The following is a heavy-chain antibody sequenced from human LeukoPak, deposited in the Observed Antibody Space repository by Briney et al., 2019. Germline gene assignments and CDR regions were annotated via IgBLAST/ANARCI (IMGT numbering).Heavy chain of an antibody. CDR3: ARGPPRLTSFRGYSYGYDY. CDR1: GYTFTSYA. Sequence: ASVKVSCKASGYTFTSYAMHWVRQAPGQRLEWMGWINAGNGNTKYSQKFQGRVTITRDTSASTAYMELSSLRSEDTAVYYCARGPPRLTSFRGYSYGYDYWGQGTLVTVSS. CDR2: INAGNGNT. D-gene: IGHD5-18*01. J-gene: IGHJ4*02. V-gene: IGHV1-3*01.